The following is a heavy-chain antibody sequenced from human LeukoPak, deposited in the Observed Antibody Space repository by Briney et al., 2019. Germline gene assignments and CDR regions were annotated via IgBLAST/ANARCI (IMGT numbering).Heavy chain of an antibody. CDR2: ISSNGGST. Sequence: PGGSLRLSCAASGFTFSSYAMHWVRQAPGKGLEYVSAISSNGGSTYYANSVKGRFTISRDNSKNTLYLQMGSLRAEDMAVYYCASDLDAFDIWGQGTMVTVSS. V-gene: IGHV3-64*01. CDR1: GFTFSSYA. CDR3: ASDLDAFDI. J-gene: IGHJ3*02.